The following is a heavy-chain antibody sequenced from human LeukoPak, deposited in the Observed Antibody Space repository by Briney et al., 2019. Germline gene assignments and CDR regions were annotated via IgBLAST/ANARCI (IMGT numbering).Heavy chain of an antibody. CDR3: ARGRYGYYFDY. CDR1: GGSFSGYY. Sequence: SETLSLTCAVYGGSFSGYYWSWIRQPPGKGLEWIGEINHSGSTYYNPSLKSRITISVDTSKNQVPLRLSSVTAADTAVYYCARGRYGYYFDYWGQGTLVTVSS. J-gene: IGHJ4*02. V-gene: IGHV4-34*09. D-gene: IGHD5-18*01. CDR2: INHSGST.